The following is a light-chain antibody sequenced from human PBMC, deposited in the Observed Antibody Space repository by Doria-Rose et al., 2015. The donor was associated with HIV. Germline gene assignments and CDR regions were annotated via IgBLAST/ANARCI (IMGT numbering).Light chain of an antibody. CDR2: GNT. CDR3: QSYDSRLSVYV. CDR1: SSNIGAGFD. J-gene: IGLJ1*01. V-gene: IGLV1-40*01. Sequence: QSVLTQPPSVSGAPGQRVAISCTGSSSNIGAGFDVNWYQQFPRTAPKLLIHGNTNRPSGVPDRFSGSKSGTSAFLAISGLRAEDEADYYCQSYDSRLSVYVFGTGTKVTVL.